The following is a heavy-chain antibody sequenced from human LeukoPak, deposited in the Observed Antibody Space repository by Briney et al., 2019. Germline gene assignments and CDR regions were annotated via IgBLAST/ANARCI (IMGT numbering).Heavy chain of an antibody. CDR2: IDPKSGGT. CDR3: ARVGAPAYYYGMDV. D-gene: IGHD1-26*01. CDR1: GYTFTDYY. V-gene: IGHV1-2*02. J-gene: IGHJ6*02. Sequence: ASVTVSCKASGYTFTDYYIHWVRQAPGQGLEWMGWIDPKSGGTRYAQKFQGRVTMTRDTSISTAYMELSRLRSDDTAVYYCARVGAPAYYYGMDVWGQGTTVTVSS.